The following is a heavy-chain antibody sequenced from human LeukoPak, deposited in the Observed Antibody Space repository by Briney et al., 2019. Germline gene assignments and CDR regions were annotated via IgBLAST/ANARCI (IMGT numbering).Heavy chain of an antibody. D-gene: IGHD1-26*01. J-gene: IGHJ4*02. Sequence: PSGTLSLTCAVSGGSISSSNWWSWVRQPPGKGLEWIGQIYHSGSTNYNPSLKSRVTISVDKSNNQYSLRLSSVTAADTAFYYCARDTGAFDYWGQGTLVTVSS. CDR3: ARDTGAFDY. V-gene: IGHV4-4*02. CDR1: GGSISSSNW. CDR2: IYHSGST.